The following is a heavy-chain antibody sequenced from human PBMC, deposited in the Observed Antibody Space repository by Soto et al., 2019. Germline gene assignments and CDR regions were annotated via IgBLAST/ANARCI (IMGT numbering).Heavy chain of an antibody. J-gene: IGHJ6*03. CDR3: ARESGGATATLDYYYFYMDV. Sequence: QVQLVQSGAEVKEPGASVTVSCRASGDRFTDYYMHWVRQAPGQGLEWMGWINPNSGVTKYAQKFQGWVTMTSDTSIRTVYMQLSRLRVDDTAIYYCARESGGATATLDYYYFYMDVWGTGTTVTVSS. D-gene: IGHD5-12*01. V-gene: IGHV1-2*04. CDR2: INPNSGVT. CDR1: GDRFTDYY.